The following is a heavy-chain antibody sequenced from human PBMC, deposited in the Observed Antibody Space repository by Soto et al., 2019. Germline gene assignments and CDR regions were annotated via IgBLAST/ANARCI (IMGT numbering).Heavy chain of an antibody. CDR2: ISAGGSNT. CDR3: AKEYSTSFDY. CDR1: GFSFSNYA. J-gene: IGHJ4*02. D-gene: IGHD6-6*01. V-gene: IGHV3-23*01. Sequence: GESLKISCAASGFSFSNYAMNWVRQAPGKGLEWVSAISAGGSNTNYADSVKGRFTISSDNSKNTLYLQMNGLRADDTAVYYCAKEYSTSFDYWGQGTPVTVS.